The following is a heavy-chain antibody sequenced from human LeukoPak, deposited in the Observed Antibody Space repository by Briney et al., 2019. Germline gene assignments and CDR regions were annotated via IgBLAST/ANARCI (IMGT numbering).Heavy chain of an antibody. Sequence: GGSLRLSCAASGFTFSSYWMHWVRQAPGKGLVWVSRINSDGSSTSYADSVKGRFTISRDNSKNTLYLQMNSLRAEDTAVYYCAKAVNGVVARDWFDPWGQGTLVTVSS. CDR3: AKAVNGVVARDWFDP. J-gene: IGHJ5*02. D-gene: IGHD2-15*01. CDR1: GFTFSSYW. V-gene: IGHV3-74*01. CDR2: INSDGSST.